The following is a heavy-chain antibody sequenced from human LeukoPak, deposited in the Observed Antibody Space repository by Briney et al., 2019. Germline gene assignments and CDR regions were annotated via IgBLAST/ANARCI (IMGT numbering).Heavy chain of an antibody. V-gene: IGHV3-23*01. Sequence: GGSLRLSCAASGFTFSSYGMSWVRQAPGKGLEWVSAISGSGGSTYYADSVKGRFTISRDNSKNTLYLQMNSLRAEDTAVYYCAKDPLNLGFGELLTPPYFDYWGQGTLVTVSS. D-gene: IGHD3-10*01. CDR2: ISGSGGST. CDR3: AKDPLNLGFGELLTPPYFDY. CDR1: GFTFSSYG. J-gene: IGHJ4*02.